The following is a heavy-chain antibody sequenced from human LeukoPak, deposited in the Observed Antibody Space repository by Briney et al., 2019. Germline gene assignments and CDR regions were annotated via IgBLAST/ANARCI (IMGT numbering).Heavy chain of an antibody. CDR3: ARAYYSSTSCEPYYYYVMDV. D-gene: IGHD2-2*01. CDR2: IIPIFGTA. Sequence: SVKVSFKSSGCTFSSYAISWVRQAPGQGLEWMGGIIPIFGTANNAQKFQGRVTITADKSTSTAYMELSSLRSEDTAVYYCARAYYSSTSCEPYYYYVMDVWGKGTTVTVSS. V-gene: IGHV1-69*06. J-gene: IGHJ6*04. CDR1: GCTFSSYA.